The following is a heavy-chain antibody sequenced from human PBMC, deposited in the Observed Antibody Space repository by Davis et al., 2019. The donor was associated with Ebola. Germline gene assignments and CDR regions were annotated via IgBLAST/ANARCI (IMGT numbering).Heavy chain of an antibody. CDR1: GFTFSSYE. J-gene: IGHJ6*02. V-gene: IGHV3-48*03. D-gene: IGHD2-2*01. CDR2: ISSSGSTI. Sequence: GESLKISCAASGFTFSSYEMNWVRQAPGKGLEWVSYISSSGSTIYYAASVKGRFTISRDNAKNSLYLQMNSLRAEDTAVYYCARWGVVPAATANYYYYGMDVWGQGTTVTVSS. CDR3: ARWGVVPAATANYYYYGMDV.